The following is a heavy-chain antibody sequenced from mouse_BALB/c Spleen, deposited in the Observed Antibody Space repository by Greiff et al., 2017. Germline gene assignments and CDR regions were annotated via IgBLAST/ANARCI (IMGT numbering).Heavy chain of an antibody. CDR3: ARSKDYYGSRLAY. CDR2: ISYSGST. Sequence: EVQLQQSGPGLVKPSQSLSLTCTVTGYSITSDYAWNWIRQFPGNKLEWMGYISYSGSTSYNPSLKSRISITRDTSKNQFFLQLNSVTTEDTATYYCARSKDYYGSRLAYWGQGTLVTVSA. J-gene: IGHJ3*01. V-gene: IGHV3-2*02. D-gene: IGHD1-1*01. CDR1: GYSITSDYA.